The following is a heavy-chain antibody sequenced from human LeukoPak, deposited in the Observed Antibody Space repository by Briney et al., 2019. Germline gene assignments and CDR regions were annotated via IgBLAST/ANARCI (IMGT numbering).Heavy chain of an antibody. D-gene: IGHD3-3*01. V-gene: IGHV1-18*01. CDR3: ARQSPGNDFWRDSYYYYYMDV. J-gene: IGHJ6*03. CDR2: ISAYNGNT. CDR1: GYTFTSYG. Sequence: GALVKVSCKASGYTFTSYGISWVRQAPGQGLEWMGWISAYNGNTNYAQKLQGRVTMTTDTSTSTAYMELRSLRSDDTAVYYCARQSPGNDFWRDSYYYYYMDVWGKGTTVTVSS.